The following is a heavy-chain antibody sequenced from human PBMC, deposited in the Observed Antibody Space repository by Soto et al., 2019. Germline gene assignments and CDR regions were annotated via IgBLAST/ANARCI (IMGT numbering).Heavy chain of an antibody. V-gene: IGHV5-10-1*01. D-gene: IGHD3-3*01. Sequence: GESLKISCKGSGYSFTSYWISWVRQMPGKGLEWMGRIDPSDSYTNYSPSFQGHVTISADKSISTAYLQGSSLKASATAMYYCARLGSATIFGVVIDEYYFDYWGQGTLVTVSS. CDR2: IDPSDSYT. CDR3: ARLGSATIFGVVIDEYYFDY. J-gene: IGHJ4*02. CDR1: GYSFTSYW.